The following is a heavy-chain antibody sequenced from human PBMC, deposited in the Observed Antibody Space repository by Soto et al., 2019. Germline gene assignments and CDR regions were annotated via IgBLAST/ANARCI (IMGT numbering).Heavy chain of an antibody. Sequence: GGSLRLSCAASGFTFSSYSMNWVRQAPGKGLEWVSSISSSSSYIYYADSVKGRFTISRDNAKNSLYLQMNSLRAEDTAVYYCARVMYSSSPGDHYYYYGMDVWGQGTRVTLSS. J-gene: IGHJ6*02. CDR1: GFTFSSYS. D-gene: IGHD6-6*01. CDR3: ARVMYSSSPGDHYYYYGMDV. V-gene: IGHV3-21*01. CDR2: ISSSSSYI.